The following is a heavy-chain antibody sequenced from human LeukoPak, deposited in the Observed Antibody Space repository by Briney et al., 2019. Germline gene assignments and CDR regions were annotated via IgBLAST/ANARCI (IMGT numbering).Heavy chain of an antibody. D-gene: IGHD3-10*01. CDR2: INSDGSST. Sequence: PGGSLRLSCAASGFTFSSYWMHWVRQAPGKGLVWVSRINSDGSSTSYADSVKGRFTISRDNAKNSLYLQMNSLRAEDTAVYYCAREDYYGSHMDVWGKGTTVTVSS. CDR3: AREDYYGSHMDV. V-gene: IGHV3-74*01. CDR1: GFTFSSYW. J-gene: IGHJ6*03.